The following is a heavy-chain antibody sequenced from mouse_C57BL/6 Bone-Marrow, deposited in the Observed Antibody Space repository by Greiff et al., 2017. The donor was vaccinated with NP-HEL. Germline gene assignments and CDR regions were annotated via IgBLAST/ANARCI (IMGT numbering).Heavy chain of an antibody. CDR3: AIPLYYYGSSARAWFAY. V-gene: IGHV1-74*01. CDR1: GYTFTSYW. Sequence: QVQLQQPGAELVKPGASVKVSCKASGYTFTSYWMHWVKQRPGQGLEWIGRIHPSDSDTNYNQKFKGKATLTVDKSSSTAYMQLSRLTSEDAAVYYCAIPLYYYGSSARAWFAYWGQGTLVTVSA. J-gene: IGHJ3*01. D-gene: IGHD1-1*01. CDR2: IHPSDSDT.